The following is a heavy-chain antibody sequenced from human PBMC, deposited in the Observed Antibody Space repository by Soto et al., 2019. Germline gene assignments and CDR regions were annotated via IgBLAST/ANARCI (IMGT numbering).Heavy chain of an antibody. V-gene: IGHV3-11*04. CDR1: GFTFTDYF. Sequence: PGGSLRLSCAASGFTFTDYFMSWIRQTPGRGLEWVSYISSSGSAIYYADSVKGRFTISGDNAKNTVYLQIDSLRAEDTAVYYCARSLPGTYGAFDLWGQGTMVTVSS. CDR3: ARSLPGTYGAFDL. J-gene: IGHJ3*01. CDR2: ISSSGSAI. D-gene: IGHD1-7*01.